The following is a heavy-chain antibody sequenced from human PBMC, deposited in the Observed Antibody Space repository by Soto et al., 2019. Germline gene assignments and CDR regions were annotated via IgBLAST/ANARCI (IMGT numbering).Heavy chain of an antibody. Sequence: PSETLSLTCTVSGGSISSYYWSWIRQPPGKGLEWIGYIYYSGSTNYNPSLKSRVTISVDTSKNQFSLKLSSVTAADTAVYYCARGLPISDFWSDKGRRSLYYYMDVWGKGTTVTVSS. J-gene: IGHJ6*03. CDR1: GGSISSYY. CDR3: ARGLPISDFWSDKGRRSLYYYMDV. CDR2: IYYSGST. D-gene: IGHD3-3*01. V-gene: IGHV4-59*01.